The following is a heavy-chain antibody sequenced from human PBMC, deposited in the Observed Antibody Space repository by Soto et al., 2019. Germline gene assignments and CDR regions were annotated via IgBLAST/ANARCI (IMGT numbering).Heavy chain of an antibody. J-gene: IGHJ3*02. CDR3: ARDVSPGSSSLYLDAFDI. CDR1: GFTLSAYW. CDR2: INRDGSKK. Sequence: EVQLEESGGDLVQPGGSLRLSCAASGFTLSAYWMTWVRQAAGKGLEWVANINRDGSKKSYLDSVTGPFTISRDNVGNSLYLQMDSLRADDTALYYCARDVSPGSSSLYLDAFDIWGQGTMVTISS. V-gene: IGHV3-7*05. D-gene: IGHD6-13*01.